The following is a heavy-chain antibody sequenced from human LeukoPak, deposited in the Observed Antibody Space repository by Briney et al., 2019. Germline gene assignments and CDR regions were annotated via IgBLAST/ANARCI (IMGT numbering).Heavy chain of an antibody. J-gene: IGHJ6*03. V-gene: IGHV4-39*02. CDR1: GGSISSSSYY. Sequence: SETLSLTCTVSGGSISSSSYYWGWLRQPPGKGLEWLGSIYYSGSTYYNPSLKSRVPISVVTSRNHFSLKLSSVTAADTAVCCFAINSSSNCLEYSDMCVWGKGTTVTGSS. CDR2: IYYSGST. D-gene: IGHD2-2*01. CDR3: AINSSSNCLEYSDMCV.